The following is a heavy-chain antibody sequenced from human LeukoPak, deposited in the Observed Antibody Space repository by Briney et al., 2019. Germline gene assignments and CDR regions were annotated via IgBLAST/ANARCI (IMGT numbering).Heavy chain of an antibody. CDR1: GFTFCSYW. J-gene: IGHJ4*02. V-gene: IGHV3-7*01. Sequence: GGSLRLSCAASGFTFCSYWMNWVRQAPGKGLEWVANIKQDGSEKSYVDSVKGRFTISRDNAKNSLYLQMNSLRADDTAVYYCARIVGGHTYGYEDSWGQGTLVTVSS. D-gene: IGHD5-18*01. CDR2: IKQDGSEK. CDR3: ARIVGGHTYGYEDS.